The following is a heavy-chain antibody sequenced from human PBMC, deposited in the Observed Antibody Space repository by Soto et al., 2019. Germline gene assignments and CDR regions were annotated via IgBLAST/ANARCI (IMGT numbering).Heavy chain of an antibody. CDR2: IYYSGST. D-gene: IGHD3-3*01. Sequence: GSLRLSCTVSGGSISSSSYYWGWIRQPPGKGLEWIGSIYYSGSTYYNPSLKSRVTISVDTSKNQFSLKLSSVTAADTAVYYCASGGNYDFWSGYYRYYYYMDVWGKGTTVTVSS. CDR1: GGSISSSSYY. V-gene: IGHV4-39*01. J-gene: IGHJ6*03. CDR3: ASGGNYDFWSGYYRYYYYMDV.